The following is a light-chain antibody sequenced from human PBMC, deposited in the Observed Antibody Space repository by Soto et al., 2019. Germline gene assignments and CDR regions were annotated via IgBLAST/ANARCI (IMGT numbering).Light chain of an antibody. V-gene: IGKV3-15*01. Sequence: EIVMTQYPATLSVSPGERATLSCRASQSVSSNLAWHQQKPGQAPRILMYDASTRATGIPARFSGSGSGTEFTLTISSLQSEDFAVYYCQQYHNWPITFGQGTKVDIK. J-gene: IGKJ1*01. CDR2: DAS. CDR1: QSVSSN. CDR3: QQYHNWPIT.